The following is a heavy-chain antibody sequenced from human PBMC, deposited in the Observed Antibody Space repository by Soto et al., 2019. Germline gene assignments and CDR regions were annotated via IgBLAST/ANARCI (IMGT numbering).Heavy chain of an antibody. D-gene: IGHD6-13*01. Sequence: QVPLVQSGAEVKKPGASVKVSCKASGYTFTSYGITWVRQAPGQGLEWMGWISAYNGNTNYAQKLQGRVTMTTDTSTSTAYMELRSLRSDDTAVYYCAREIDPLTGSWYCFDYWGQGTLVTVSS. J-gene: IGHJ4*02. CDR3: AREIDPLTGSWYCFDY. CDR2: ISAYNGNT. CDR1: GYTFTSYG. V-gene: IGHV1-18*01.